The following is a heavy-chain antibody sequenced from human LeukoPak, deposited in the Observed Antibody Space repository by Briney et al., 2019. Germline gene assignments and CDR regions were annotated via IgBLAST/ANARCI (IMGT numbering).Heavy chain of an antibody. CDR2: TNWNGGST. CDR1: GFTFDDYG. V-gene: IGHV3-20*04. J-gene: IGHJ4*02. Sequence: GGSLRLSCAASGFTFDDYGMSWVRQAPGRGLEWVSGTNWNGGSTGYADSVKGRFTISRDNAKNSLYLQMNSLRAEDTALYYCARGWWLPVDYWGQGTLVTVSS. CDR3: ARGWWLPVDY. D-gene: IGHD5-12*01.